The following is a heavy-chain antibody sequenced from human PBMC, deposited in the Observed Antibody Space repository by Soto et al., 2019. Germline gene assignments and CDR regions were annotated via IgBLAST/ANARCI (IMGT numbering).Heavy chain of an antibody. V-gene: IGHV3-23*01. CDR3: AKGTRTTVTTRYYYMDV. CDR1: GFTFSSYA. Sequence: GGSLRLSCAASGFTFSSYAMSWVRQAPGKGLEWVSAISGSGGSTYYADSVKGRFTISRDNSKNTLYLQMNSLRAEDTAVYYCAKGTRTTVTTRYYYMDVWGKGTTVTVSS. CDR2: ISGSGGST. D-gene: IGHD4-17*01. J-gene: IGHJ6*03.